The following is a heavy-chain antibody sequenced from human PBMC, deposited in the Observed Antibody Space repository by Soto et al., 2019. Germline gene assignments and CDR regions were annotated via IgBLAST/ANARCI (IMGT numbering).Heavy chain of an antibody. CDR1: GGTFSSYT. V-gene: IGHV1-69*01. Sequence: QVQLVQSGAEVKKPGSSVKVSCKASGGTFSSYTPAWVRQAPGQGLEWMGEIIPIFGTTNYVQKFQGRVTITADVSTNTAYMELSSLRSEDTAMYYCARDSIAASGTDYWGQGTLVTVSS. CDR3: ARDSIAASGTDY. CDR2: IIPIFGTT. D-gene: IGHD6-13*01. J-gene: IGHJ4*02.